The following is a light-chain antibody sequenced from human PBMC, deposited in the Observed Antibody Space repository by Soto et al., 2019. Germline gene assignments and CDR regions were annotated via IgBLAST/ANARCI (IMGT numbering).Light chain of an antibody. CDR1: QSVFSS. V-gene: IGKV3-15*01. CDR3: XXXXXXPX. Sequence: EIVMTQSPATLSVSPGERATLSCRASQSVFSSLAWYQQRPGQAPRLLIYGSATRATGIPDRFTGSGSGTDFTLTISRLEPEDFAXXXXXXXXXXPXFXQGTKVDIK. J-gene: IGKJ1*01. CDR2: GSA.